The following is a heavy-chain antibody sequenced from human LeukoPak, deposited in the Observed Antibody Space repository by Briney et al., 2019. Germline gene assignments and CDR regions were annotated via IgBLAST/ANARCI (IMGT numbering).Heavy chain of an antibody. CDR2: ISAYNGNT. J-gene: IGHJ4*02. CDR3: ATRGPGGYRVY. CDR1: GYTFTSYG. Sequence: ASVKLSFKASGYTFTSYGISWVRQAPGQGLEWMGWISAYNGNTNYAQKLQGRVTMTTDTSTSTAYMELRSLRSDDTAVYYCATRGPGGYRVYWGQGTLVTVSS. D-gene: IGHD4-23*01. V-gene: IGHV1-18*01.